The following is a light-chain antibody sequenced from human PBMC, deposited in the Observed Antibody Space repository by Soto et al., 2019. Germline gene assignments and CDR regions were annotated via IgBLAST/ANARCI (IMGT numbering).Light chain of an antibody. J-gene: IGKJ2*01. CDR1: QSLISSDGSSY. V-gene: IGKV2-30*01. Sequence: VVLTQSPRPLPVTVGQPASISCRSSQSLISSDGSSYLNWYHQRPGQSPRRLIYGASSRESGVPDRFSGSGSGTEFTLKISRVEAEDVGVFYCMQTRHRPHSFGQGTKLEIK. CDR3: MQTRHRPHS. CDR2: GAS.